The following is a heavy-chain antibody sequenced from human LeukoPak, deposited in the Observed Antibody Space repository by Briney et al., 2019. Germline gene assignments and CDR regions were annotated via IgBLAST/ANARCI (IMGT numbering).Heavy chain of an antibody. CDR1: GYTFTSYG. CDR2: INPSGGST. V-gene: IGHV1-46*01. CDR3: ARKSSQGGNSEYDWFDP. D-gene: IGHD4-23*01. Sequence: GASVKVSCKASGYTFTSYGISWVRQAPGQGLEWMGIINPSGGSTSYAQKFQGRVTMTRDTSTSTVYMELSSLRSEDTAVYYCARKSSQGGNSEYDWFDPWGQGTLVTVSS. J-gene: IGHJ5*02.